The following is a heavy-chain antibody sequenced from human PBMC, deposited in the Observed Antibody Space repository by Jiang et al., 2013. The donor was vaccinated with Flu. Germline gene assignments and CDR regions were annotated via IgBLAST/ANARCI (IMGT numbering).Heavy chain of an antibody. D-gene: IGHD5-18*01. J-gene: IGHJ3*02. CDR3: AREVGSGYSYGYDAFDI. V-gene: IGHV6-1*01. Sequence: SSNSAAWNWIRQSPSRGLEWLGRTYYRSKWYNDYAVSVKSRITINPDTSKNQFSLQLNSVTPEDTAVYYCAREVGSGYSYGYDAFDIWGQGTMVTVSS. CDR1: SSNSAA. CDR2: TYYRSKWYN.